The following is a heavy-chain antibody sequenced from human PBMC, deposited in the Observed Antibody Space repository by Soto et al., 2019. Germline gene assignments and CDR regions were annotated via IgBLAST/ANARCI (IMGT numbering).Heavy chain of an antibody. D-gene: IGHD6-19*01. CDR2: ISAYNGNT. J-gene: IGHJ5*02. V-gene: IGHV1-18*01. CDR3: ARDHWGSSGWYWFDP. Sequence: ASVKVSCKASGYTFTSYGISWVRQAPGQGLEWMGWISAYNGNTNYAQKLQGRVTMTTDTSTSTAYMELRSLRSDDTAVYYCARDHWGSSGWYWFDPWGQGTLVTVSS. CDR1: GYTFTSYG.